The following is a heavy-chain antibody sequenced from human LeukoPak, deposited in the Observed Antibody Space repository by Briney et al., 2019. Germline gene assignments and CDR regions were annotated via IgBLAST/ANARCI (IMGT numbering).Heavy chain of an antibody. V-gene: IGHV3-23*01. CDR2: ISGSGGST. D-gene: IGHD3-22*01. CDR1: GFTFSGYA. J-gene: IGHJ5*02. Sequence: GGSLRLSCAVSGFTFSGYAMSWVRQAPGKGREWVSAISGSGGSTYYADSVKGRFTISRDNSKNTLYLQMNSLRAEDTAVYYCAKDNFHGAVVITKYNWFDPWGQGTLVTVSS. CDR3: AKDNFHGAVVITKYNWFDP.